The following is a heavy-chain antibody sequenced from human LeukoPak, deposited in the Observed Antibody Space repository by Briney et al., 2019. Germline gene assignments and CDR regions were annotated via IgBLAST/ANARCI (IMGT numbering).Heavy chain of an antibody. D-gene: IGHD1-26*01. CDR2: ISSSGSTI. V-gene: IGHV3-11*01. CDR3: ARRRDSGSLQRSDY. J-gene: IGHJ4*02. CDR1: GFTFSDYY. Sequence: GGSLRLSCAASGFTFSDYYMSWIRQAPGKGLEWVSYISSSGSTIYYADSVKGRFTISRDNAKNSLYLQMNSLRAEDTAVYYCARRRDSGSLQRSDYWGQGTLVTVSS.